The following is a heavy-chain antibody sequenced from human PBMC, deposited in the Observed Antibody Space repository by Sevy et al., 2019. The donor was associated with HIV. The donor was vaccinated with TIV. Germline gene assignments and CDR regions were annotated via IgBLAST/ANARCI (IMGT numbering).Heavy chain of an antibody. CDR1: GFTFSSYS. V-gene: IGHV3-48*02. D-gene: IGHD1-26*01. Sequence: GGSLRLSCAASGFTFSSYSMNWVRQAPGKGLEWVSYISSSSSTIYYADSVKGRFTISRDNAKNSLYLQMNSLRDEDTAVYYCARSLLKGGSYYYYYGMDVWGQGTTVTVSS. CDR2: ISSSSSTI. CDR3: ARSLLKGGSYYYYYGMDV. J-gene: IGHJ6*02.